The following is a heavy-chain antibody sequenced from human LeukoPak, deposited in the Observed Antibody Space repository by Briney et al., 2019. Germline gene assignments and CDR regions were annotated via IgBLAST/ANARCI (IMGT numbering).Heavy chain of an antibody. V-gene: IGHV3-30*04. D-gene: IGHD6-19*01. J-gene: IGHJ4*02. CDR3: ARDRLVGIAVAGTQDY. Sequence: GGSLRLSCAAFGFTFNSYAMLWVRQAPGKGLDWVAVISYDGSNIYYADSVRGRFTISRDNSKNTLYLQMNSLRAEDTAVYYCARDRLVGIAVAGTQDYWGQGTLVTVSS. CDR2: ISYDGSNI. CDR1: GFTFNSYA.